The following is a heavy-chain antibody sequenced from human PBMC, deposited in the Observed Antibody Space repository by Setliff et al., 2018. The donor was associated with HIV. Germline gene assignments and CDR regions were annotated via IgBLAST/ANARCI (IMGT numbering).Heavy chain of an antibody. CDR2: TFHSGRI. Sequence: PSETLSLTCAVSGGSISSGGYSWTWIRQPPGKGLEWIAYTFHSGRIYYNPTLKSRATMSVDRSKNHLSLNVTSVTAADTAVYYCARESLNLGELSSNPDASDIWGQGTMVTVSS. CDR1: GGSISSGGYS. J-gene: IGHJ3*02. V-gene: IGHV4-30-2*01. D-gene: IGHD3-16*02. CDR3: ARESLNLGELSSNPDASDI.